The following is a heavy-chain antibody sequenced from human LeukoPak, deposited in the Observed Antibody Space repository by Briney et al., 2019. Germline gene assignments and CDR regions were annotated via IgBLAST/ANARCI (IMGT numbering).Heavy chain of an antibody. Sequence: GGSLRLPCAASGFTFNNYGMHWVRQAPGKGLEGVAFIRYNGNNQYYADSVKGRFTISRDNSKNTLYLQMNSLNGDDTAVYYCAKDSAFYYIDVWGKGTTVIISS. CDR1: GFTFNNYG. CDR3: AKDSAFYYIDV. J-gene: IGHJ6*03. D-gene: IGHD3-10*01. V-gene: IGHV3-30*02. CDR2: IRYNGNNQ.